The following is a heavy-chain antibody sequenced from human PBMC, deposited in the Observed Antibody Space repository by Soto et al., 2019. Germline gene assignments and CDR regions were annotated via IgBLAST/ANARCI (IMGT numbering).Heavy chain of an antibody. D-gene: IGHD3-3*01. J-gene: IGHJ6*03. Sequence: SETLSLTCAVYGGSFSGYYWSWIRQPPGKGLEWIGEINHSGSTNYNPSLKSRVTISVDTSKNQFSLNLSSVTAADTAVYYCARNYHFWSGYYYGYYMDVWGKGTTVTVSS. CDR3: ARNYHFWSGYYYGYYMDV. V-gene: IGHV4-34*01. CDR2: INHSGST. CDR1: GGSFSGYY.